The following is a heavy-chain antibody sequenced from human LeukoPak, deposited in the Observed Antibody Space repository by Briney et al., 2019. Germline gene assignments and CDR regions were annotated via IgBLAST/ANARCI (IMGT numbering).Heavy chain of an antibody. J-gene: IGHJ3*02. D-gene: IGHD4-17*01. CDR3: ARDLVTVTKGFDI. CDR2: ISHIGRT. V-gene: IGHV4-59*11. Sequence: SETLSLTCAVSGDSFSSHYWTWIRQPPGTGLEWIGYISHIGRTNYNPSLKSRVTISIDTSKNQFSLKLRSVTAADTAVYYCARDLVTVTKGFDIWGQGTMVSVSS. CDR1: GDSFSSHY.